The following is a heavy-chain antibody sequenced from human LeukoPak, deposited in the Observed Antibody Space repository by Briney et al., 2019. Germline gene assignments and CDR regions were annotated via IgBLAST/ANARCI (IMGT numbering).Heavy chain of an antibody. D-gene: IGHD5-24*01. CDR1: GGSFSDYY. CDR2: INHTGST. Sequence: PSETLSLTCAVYGGSFSDYYWNWIRQPPGKGLEWIGEINHTGSTNYNPSLKSRVTITADTSKNQFSLKLSSVTAADTAVYYCARGPSIEMATIPFDYWGQGTLVTVSS. J-gene: IGHJ4*02. CDR3: ARGPSIEMATIPFDY. V-gene: IGHV4-34*01.